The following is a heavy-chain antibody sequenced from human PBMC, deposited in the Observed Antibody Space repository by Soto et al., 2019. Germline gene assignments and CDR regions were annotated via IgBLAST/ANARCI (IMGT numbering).Heavy chain of an antibody. CDR2: ISYDGSNK. V-gene: IGHV3-30*18. CDR1: GFTFSSYG. D-gene: IGHD4-4*01. CDR3: AKDGAEGYSNYVHGMDV. Sequence: QVQLVESGGGVVQPGRSLRLSCAASGFTFSSYGMHWVRQAPGKGLEWVAVISYDGSNKYYADSVKGRFTISRDNYKNTLYLQMNSIRAEDKAVYYCAKDGAEGYSNYVHGMDVWGQGTTVTVSS. J-gene: IGHJ6*02.